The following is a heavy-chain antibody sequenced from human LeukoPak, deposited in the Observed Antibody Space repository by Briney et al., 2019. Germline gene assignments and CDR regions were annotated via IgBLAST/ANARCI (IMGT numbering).Heavy chain of an antibody. V-gene: IGHV4-39*01. Sequence: SETLSLTCTVSGGSISSSFYYWGWIRQPPGKGLEWIGSIYHSGSTYYNPSLKSRVTISVDTSRNQFSLKLSSVTAADTAVYYCASHHQTYYYDSSGYYQIDYWGQGTLVTVSS. J-gene: IGHJ4*02. CDR2: IYHSGST. D-gene: IGHD3-22*01. CDR3: ASHHQTYYYDSSGYYQIDY. CDR1: GGSISSSFYY.